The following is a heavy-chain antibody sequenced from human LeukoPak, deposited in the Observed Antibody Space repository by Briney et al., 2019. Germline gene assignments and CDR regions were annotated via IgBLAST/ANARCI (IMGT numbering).Heavy chain of an antibody. CDR1: GYTFTSYD. CDR2: MDPNSGNT. V-gene: IGHV1-8*01. CDR3: ARGTRWGPGVGFYYYYYMDV. Sequence: ASVKVSCKASGYTFTSYDINWVRQATGQGLEWMGWMDPNSGNTGYAQKFQGRVTMTRNTSISTAYMELSSLRSEDTAVYYCARGTRWGPGVGFYYYYYMDVWGKGTTVTISS. J-gene: IGHJ6*03. D-gene: IGHD2-21*02.